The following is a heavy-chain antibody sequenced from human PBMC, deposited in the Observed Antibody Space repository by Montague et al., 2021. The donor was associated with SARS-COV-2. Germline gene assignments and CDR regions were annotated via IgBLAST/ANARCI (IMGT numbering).Heavy chain of an antibody. Sequence: SLSLSWSASGFIFSSYGMHWVRQAPGKGLEWVAHIWYDGSNENYADSVKGRFTISRDNFKNTLYLQMNSLRAEDTAIYYCARGSVGGHYFDYWGQGTLVAVSS. CDR1: GFIFSSYG. J-gene: IGHJ4*02. CDR2: IWYDGSNE. CDR3: ARGSVGGHYFDY. D-gene: IGHD1-26*01. V-gene: IGHV3-33*01.